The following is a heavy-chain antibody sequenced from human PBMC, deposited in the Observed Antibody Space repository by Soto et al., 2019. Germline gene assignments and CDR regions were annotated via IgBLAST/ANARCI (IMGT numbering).Heavy chain of an antibody. V-gene: IGHV4-59*08. CDR3: ARLGYYDSSGYYVGY. CDR1: GGSMISYY. D-gene: IGHD3-22*01. J-gene: IGHJ4*02. Sequence: SETLSLTCTVSGGSMISYYWSWIRQPPGRGLEWIGYIHYSGSTNYNPSLKSRVTISVDTSKNQFSLKLSSVTAADTAVYYCARLGYYDSSGYYVGYWGQGTLVTVSS. CDR2: IHYSGST.